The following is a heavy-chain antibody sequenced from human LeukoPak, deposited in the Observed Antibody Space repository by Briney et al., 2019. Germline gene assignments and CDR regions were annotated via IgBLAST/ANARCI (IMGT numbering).Heavy chain of an antibody. CDR2: IYYSGST. D-gene: IGHD3-16*02. V-gene: IGHV4-31*03. CDR1: GGXLSSGGYY. Sequence: SETLSLTCIVSGGXLSSGGYYWSWIRQHPGKGLEWIGYIYYSGSTYYNPSLKSRVTISVDTSKNQFSLKLSSVTAADTAVYYCARGDFIMITFGGVIVDPPDIWGQGTMVTVSS. CDR3: ARGDFIMITFGGVIVDPPDI. J-gene: IGHJ3*02.